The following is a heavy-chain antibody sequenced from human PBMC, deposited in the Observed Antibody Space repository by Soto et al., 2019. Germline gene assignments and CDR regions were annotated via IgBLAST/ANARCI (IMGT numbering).Heavy chain of an antibody. CDR3: ARRIVVVPAATDAFDY. Sequence: ASVKVSCKASGYTFTSNGISWVRQAPGQGLEWMGWISAYNGNTNYAQKLQGRVTMTTDTSTSTAYMELRSLRSDDTAVYYCARRIVVVPAATDAFDYWGQGTLVTVSS. CDR1: GYTFTSNG. V-gene: IGHV1-18*01. J-gene: IGHJ4*02. D-gene: IGHD2-2*01. CDR2: ISAYNGNT.